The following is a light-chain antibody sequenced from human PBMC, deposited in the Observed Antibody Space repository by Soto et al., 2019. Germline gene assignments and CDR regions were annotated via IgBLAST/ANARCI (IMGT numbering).Light chain of an antibody. V-gene: IGKV1-9*01. Sequence: IQLTQSPSSLSASVGDRVTITCRASQGISSYLAWYQQKPGKAPKLLIYAASSLQSGVPSRFSGSGSVTDLTITISSLEPEDFAVYYCQQRSNRPLTFGQGTRLEIK. CDR1: QGISSY. J-gene: IGKJ5*01. CDR3: QQRSNRPLT. CDR2: AAS.